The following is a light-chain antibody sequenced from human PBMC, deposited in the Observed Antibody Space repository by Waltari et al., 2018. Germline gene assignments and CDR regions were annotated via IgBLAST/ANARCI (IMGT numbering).Light chain of an antibody. Sequence: SSELTQDPAVSVAVGQTVRITCQGDRLKTYFASWYQQNPGQAPLLVIYGRNDRPSVIPDRFFGASTGDKSSLTITVAQAEDEADYFCNCRDSSGNHRFGGGTKLTVL. J-gene: IGLJ2*01. CDR3: NCRDSSGNHR. CDR2: GRN. CDR1: RLKTYF. V-gene: IGLV3-19*01.